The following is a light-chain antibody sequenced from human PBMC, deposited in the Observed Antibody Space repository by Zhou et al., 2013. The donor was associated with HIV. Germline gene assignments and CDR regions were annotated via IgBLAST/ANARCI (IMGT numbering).Light chain of an antibody. V-gene: IGKV3-11*01. CDR3: QQRSNWPLT. CDR1: QTVSNK. J-gene: IGKJ4*01. Sequence: EIVMTQSPATLSVSPGERATLSCRASQTVSNKVAWYQQKPGQGPRLLIYGASTRATGIPARFSGSGSGTDFTLTISSLEPEDFAVYYCQQRSNWPLTFGGGTKVEIK. CDR2: GAS.